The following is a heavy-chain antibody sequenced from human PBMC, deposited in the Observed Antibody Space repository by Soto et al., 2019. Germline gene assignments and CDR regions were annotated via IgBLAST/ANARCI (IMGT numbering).Heavy chain of an antibody. Sequence: SVKVSCKASGGTFSSYAISWVRQAPGQGLEWMGGIIPIFGTANYAQKFQGRVTITADESTSTAYMELSSLRSEDTAVYYCARGGDTAMTMDVWGQGTTVTVYS. CDR1: GGTFSSYA. J-gene: IGHJ6*02. CDR3: ARGGDTAMTMDV. D-gene: IGHD5-18*01. V-gene: IGHV1-69*13. CDR2: IIPIFGTA.